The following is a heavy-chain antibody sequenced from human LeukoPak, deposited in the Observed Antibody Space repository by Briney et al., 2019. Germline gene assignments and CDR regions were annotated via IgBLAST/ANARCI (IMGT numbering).Heavy chain of an antibody. CDR2: IYYSGNT. CDR3: VRRGVVARPDGYYFYYMDV. CDR1: GGSISSHY. D-gene: IGHD6-6*01. Sequence: PSETLSLTCTVSGGSISSHYWSWIRQPPGRGLEWIGYIYYSGNTNYNPSLRSRVTISVDTSKNLFSLKLSSVTAADTAVYYCVRRGVVARPDGYYFYYMDVWGNGTTVTVSS. V-gene: IGHV4-59*11. J-gene: IGHJ6*03.